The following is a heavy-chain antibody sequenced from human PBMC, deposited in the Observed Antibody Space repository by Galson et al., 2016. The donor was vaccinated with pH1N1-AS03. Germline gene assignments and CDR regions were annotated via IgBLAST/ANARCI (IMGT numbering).Heavy chain of an antibody. Sequence: SLRLSCAASGFTFSSYAMYWVRQAPGKGLEYVSVISGNGVSTYYANSVKDRFTISRDNSKNTLYLQMGSLRAEDMAVYYCARGPVSYSNYWFPPPDYWGQGTLVTVSS. J-gene: IGHJ4*02. V-gene: IGHV3-64*01. CDR3: ARGPVSYSNYWFPPPDY. D-gene: IGHD6-13*01. CDR1: GFTFSSYA. CDR2: ISGNGVST.